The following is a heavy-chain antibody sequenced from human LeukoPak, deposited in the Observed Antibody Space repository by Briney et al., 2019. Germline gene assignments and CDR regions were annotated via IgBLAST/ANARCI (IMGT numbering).Heavy chain of an antibody. V-gene: IGHV4-39*01. Sequence: SETLSLTCTVSGGSISSSSYYWGWIRQPPGKGLEWIGSIYYSGSTYYNPSLKSRVTISVDTSKNQFSLKLSSVTAADTAVYYCARLCTRYFDWLNDYWGQGTLVTVSS. CDR2: IYYSGST. J-gene: IGHJ4*02. CDR3: ARLCTRYFDWLNDY. CDR1: GGSISSSSYY. D-gene: IGHD3-9*01.